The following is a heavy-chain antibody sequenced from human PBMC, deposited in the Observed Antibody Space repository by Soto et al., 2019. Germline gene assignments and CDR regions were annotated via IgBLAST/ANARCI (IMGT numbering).Heavy chain of an antibody. J-gene: IGHJ6*02. CDR3: ATWGLRSTMIVERGMDV. CDR1: GYSFTSYW. Sequence: PGESLKISCKGSGYSFTSYWIGWVRQMPGKGLEWMGIIYPGDSDTRYSPSFQGQVTISADKSISTAYLQWSSLKASDTAMYYCATWGLRSTMIVERGMDVWGQGTTVTVSS. CDR2: IYPGDSDT. V-gene: IGHV5-51*01. D-gene: IGHD3-22*01.